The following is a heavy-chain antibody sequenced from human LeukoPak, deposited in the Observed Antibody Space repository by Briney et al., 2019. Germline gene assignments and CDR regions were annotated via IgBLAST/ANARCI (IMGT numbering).Heavy chain of an antibody. Sequence: SETLSLTCTVSGGSITSSSYYWGWIRQPPGKGPEWIGSIYYSGSTNYNPSLKSRVTISLDTSKNQFSLKLTSVTAADTAVYYCARVDYGEDYWGQGTLVTVSS. CDR3: ARVDYGEDY. CDR2: IYYSGST. D-gene: IGHD4-17*01. CDR1: GGSITSSSYY. V-gene: IGHV4-39*07. J-gene: IGHJ4*02.